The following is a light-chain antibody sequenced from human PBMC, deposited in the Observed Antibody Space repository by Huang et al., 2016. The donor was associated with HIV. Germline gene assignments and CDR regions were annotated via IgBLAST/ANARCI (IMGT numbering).Light chain of an antibody. V-gene: IGKV3-11*01. CDR1: QSVNSY. CDR3: QQRSNWYT. CDR2: DAS. Sequence: EIVLTQSPATLSLSPGERATLSCRASQSVNSYLAWYQQQPGQAPRLLIYDASNRATGIPARFSGSGSGTDFTLTISSLEPEDFAVYYCQQRSNWYTFGQGTKLEIK. J-gene: IGKJ2*01.